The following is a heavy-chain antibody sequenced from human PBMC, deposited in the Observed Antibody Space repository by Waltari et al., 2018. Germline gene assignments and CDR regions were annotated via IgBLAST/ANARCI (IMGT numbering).Heavy chain of an antibody. J-gene: IGHJ4*02. CDR3: ARIRNYVCDY. V-gene: IGHV3-7*01. CDR2: IKQDGSEK. D-gene: IGHD1-7*01. CDR1: GFTFRGLL. Sequence: EVQLVEYGGGLVQPGGCLRIPCAASGFTFRGLLMTWVRQAPGKGLEWVANIKQDGSEKYYVDSVKGRFTISRDNAKNSLYLQMNSLRAEDTAVYYCARIRNYVCDYWGQGTLVTVSS.